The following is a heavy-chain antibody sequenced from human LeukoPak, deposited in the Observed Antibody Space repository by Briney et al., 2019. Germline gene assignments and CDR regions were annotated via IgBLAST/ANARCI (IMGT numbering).Heavy chain of an antibody. D-gene: IGHD5-18*01. V-gene: IGHV3-23*01. CDR3: ARAGLWLRRYFGY. Sequence: GGSLRLSCAASGFTFSTHAMSWVRQAPGKGLEWVSSIVNSGGSIYYADSVRGRFTVSRDNPKNTLYLQMSSLRAEDTAVYYCARAGLWLRRYFGYWGQGTLVTVSS. J-gene: IGHJ4*02. CDR1: GFTFSTHA. CDR2: IVNSGGSI.